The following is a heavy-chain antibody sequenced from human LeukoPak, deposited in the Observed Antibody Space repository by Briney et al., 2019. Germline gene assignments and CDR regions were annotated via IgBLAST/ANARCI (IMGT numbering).Heavy chain of an antibody. CDR3: ARVALGSWYFDL. Sequence: ASVKVSCKASGYTFTTYAISWVRQAPGQGLEWMGWISTYNGNTNYAQKFQGRVTLTTDTSTRTAYMDLRSLRSDDTAVYHCARVALGSWYFDLWGRGTLVTVSS. CDR1: GYTFTTYA. V-gene: IGHV1-18*01. D-gene: IGHD2-15*01. J-gene: IGHJ2*01. CDR2: ISTYNGNT.